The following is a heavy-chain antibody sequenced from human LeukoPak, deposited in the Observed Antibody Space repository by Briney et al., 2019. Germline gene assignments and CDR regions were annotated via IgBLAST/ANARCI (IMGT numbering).Heavy chain of an antibody. D-gene: IGHD3-16*01. CDR1: GDSDSSNYAA. CDR3: AKCSLEGGFDF. CDR2: IYYRSKWYN. Sequence: SQTVSLTCVRSGDSDSSNYAAWNGLRESPSRGLEGLEMIYYRSKWYNDYAVSVNSRIIIKPETSKNQFSLRLSSVTPEDTAVYYCAKCSLEGGFDFWGQGILVIVSS. J-gene: IGHJ4*02. V-gene: IGHV6-1*01.